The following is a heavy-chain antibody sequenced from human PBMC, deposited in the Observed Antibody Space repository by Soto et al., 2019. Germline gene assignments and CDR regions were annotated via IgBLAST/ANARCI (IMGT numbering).Heavy chain of an antibody. D-gene: IGHD6-13*01. CDR1: GYTFTSYA. CDR2: INAGNGNT. CDR3: AAIAAAGTRPSWFDP. V-gene: IGHV1-3*01. Sequence: ASVKVSCKASGYTFTSYAMHWVRPAPGQRLEWMGWINAGNGNTKYSQKFQGRVTITGDTSASTAYMELSSLRSEDTAVYYCAAIAAAGTRPSWFDPWGQGXRGTVS. J-gene: IGHJ5*02.